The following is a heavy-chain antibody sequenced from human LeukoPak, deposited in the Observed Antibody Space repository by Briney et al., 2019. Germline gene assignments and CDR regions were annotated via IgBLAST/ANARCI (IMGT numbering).Heavy chain of an antibody. V-gene: IGHV1-2*06. CDR2: INPHSGGT. CDR1: GYTFTGYY. CDR3: ARGSLHYYGSGSYPRDY. D-gene: IGHD3-10*01. J-gene: IGHJ4*02. Sequence: GASVKVSCKASGYTFTGYYMHWVRQAPGQGLEWMGQINPHSGGTNYAQKFQGRVTMTRDTSISTAYMELSRLRSDDTAVYYCARGSLHYYGSGSYPRDYWGQGTLVTVSS.